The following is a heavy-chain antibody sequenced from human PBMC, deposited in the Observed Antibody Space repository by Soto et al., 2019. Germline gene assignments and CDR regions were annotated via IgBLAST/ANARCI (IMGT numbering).Heavy chain of an antibody. CDR2: IYYSGNT. CDR1: GGSIISADSY. D-gene: IGHD3-22*01. Sequence: PSETLSLTCAVSGGSIISADSYWSWIRKHPGKGLEWIGYIYYSGNTYYSPSLKSRVTISVDTSKNQFSLKLSSVTAADTAVYYCARAFPRLDYYGMDVWGQGTTVTVS. J-gene: IGHJ6*02. V-gene: IGHV4-31*11. CDR3: ARAFPRLDYYGMDV.